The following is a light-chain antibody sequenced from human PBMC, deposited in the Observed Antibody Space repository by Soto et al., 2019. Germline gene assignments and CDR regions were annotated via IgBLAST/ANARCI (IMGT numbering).Light chain of an antibody. J-gene: IGLJ2*01. V-gene: IGLV1-40*01. CDR2: GSR. Sequence: QAVVTQPPSVSGAPGQGVTIFCTGSTSNIGAGYDVHWYQQLPGAAPKLLIYGSRHRPSGVPDRFSGSKSGTSASLAITGLQADDEADYYCQSFDTGLSGSRLFGGGTKVTVL. CDR3: QSFDTGLSGSRL. CDR1: TSNIGAGYD.